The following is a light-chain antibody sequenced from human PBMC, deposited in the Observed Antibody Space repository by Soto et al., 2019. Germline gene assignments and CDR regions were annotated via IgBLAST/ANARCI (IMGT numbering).Light chain of an antibody. Sequence: GDGVTITCRASQRISSWLAWYQQRPGKAPKFLIYDGSTLESGVPARFSGSGSGTEFTLTISSLQPDDFGTYFCQQYDSYPWTFGQGTKVDIK. CDR2: DGS. V-gene: IGKV1-5*01. J-gene: IGKJ1*01. CDR1: QRISSW. CDR3: QQYDSYPWT.